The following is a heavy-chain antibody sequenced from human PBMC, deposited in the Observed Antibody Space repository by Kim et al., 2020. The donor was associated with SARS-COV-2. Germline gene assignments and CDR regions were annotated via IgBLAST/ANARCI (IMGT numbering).Heavy chain of an antibody. CDR3: ARRGFFDH. CDR1: GDSIGTWY. D-gene: IGHD3-10*01. Sequence: SETLSLTCTVSGDSIGTWYWNWIRQSPRKGLEWIGYIYNNGGSTTYNPSLKSRVTISADTSQNRISLKVTSVTAADTAVYYCARRGFFDHWGQGTLVIVSS. CDR2: IYNNGGST. J-gene: IGHJ4*02. V-gene: IGHV4-59*01.